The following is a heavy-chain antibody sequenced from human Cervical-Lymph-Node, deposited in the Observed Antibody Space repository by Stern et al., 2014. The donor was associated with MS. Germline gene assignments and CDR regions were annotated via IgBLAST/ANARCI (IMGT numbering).Heavy chain of an antibody. D-gene: IGHD5-18*01. CDR2: MNPYNANN. Sequence: VQLLESGSQVRKPGASVKVSCQASGYTFINYDIFWVRQATGQGLEWMGWMNPYNANNGHAQKFQGRVTMTRNASISTAYMELGSLRSDDTAVYYCVRGGFSYGYGLDAWGQGTAVIVSS. J-gene: IGHJ6*02. CDR3: VRGGFSYGYGLDA. CDR1: GYTFINYD. V-gene: IGHV1-8*01.